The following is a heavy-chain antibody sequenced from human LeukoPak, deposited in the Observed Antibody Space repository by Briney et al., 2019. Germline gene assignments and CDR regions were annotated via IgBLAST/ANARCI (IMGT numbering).Heavy chain of an antibody. D-gene: IGHD2-15*01. CDR1: AFSLNAYN. V-gene: IGHV3-21*01. CDR2: ISYTGTYI. J-gene: IGHJ6*02. Sequence: GGSLRLSCAASAFSLNAYNMNWVRQAPGKGLEWVSSISYTGTYIYYADSVKGRFTISRDNAQNSLYLQMNSLSAEDTAVYYCARDVGYCSGGSCPKNYYYGMDVWGHGTTVTVSS. CDR3: ARDVGYCSGGSCPKNYYYGMDV.